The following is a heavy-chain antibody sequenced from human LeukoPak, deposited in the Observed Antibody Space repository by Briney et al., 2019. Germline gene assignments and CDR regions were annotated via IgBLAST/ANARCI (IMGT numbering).Heavy chain of an antibody. CDR1: GFTFSSYS. Sequence: RGSLRLSCAASGFTFSSYSMNWVRQAPGKGLEWVAVIWYDGSNKYYADSVKGRFTISRDNSKNTLYLQMNSLRAEDTAVYYCARGGYDFWSGYYTALDYWGQGTLVTVSS. J-gene: IGHJ4*02. D-gene: IGHD3-3*01. V-gene: IGHV3-33*08. CDR2: IWYDGSNK. CDR3: ARGGYDFWSGYYTALDY.